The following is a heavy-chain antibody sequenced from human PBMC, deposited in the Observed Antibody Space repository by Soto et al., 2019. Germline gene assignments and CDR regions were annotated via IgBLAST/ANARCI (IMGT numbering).Heavy chain of an antibody. CDR1: GFPFSSYS. CDR2: ITSSSTYI. D-gene: IGHD5-12*01. V-gene: IGHV3-21*01. J-gene: IGHJ4*02. CDR3: AIVATISKNFDY. Sequence: PGGSLRLSCAASGFPFSSYSMNWVRRAPGRGLEWVSSITSSSTYIYYADSVKGRFTISRDNAKNSLYLQMNSLRAEDTAVYYCAIVATISKNFDYWGQGTLVTVSS.